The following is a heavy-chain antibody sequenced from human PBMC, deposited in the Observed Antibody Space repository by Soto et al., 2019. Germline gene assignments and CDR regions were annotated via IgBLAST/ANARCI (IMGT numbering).Heavy chain of an antibody. D-gene: IGHD5-18*01. V-gene: IGHV4-59*01. CDR2: IYYSGST. CDR1: GGSISSYY. CDR3: ARDSGYSYGYWFDP. Sequence: SETLSLTCTVSGGSISSYYWSWIRQPPGKGLEWIGYIYYSGSTNYNPSLKSRVTISVDTSKNQFSLKLSSVTAADTAVYYCARDSGYSYGYWFDPWGQGTLVTVS. J-gene: IGHJ5*02.